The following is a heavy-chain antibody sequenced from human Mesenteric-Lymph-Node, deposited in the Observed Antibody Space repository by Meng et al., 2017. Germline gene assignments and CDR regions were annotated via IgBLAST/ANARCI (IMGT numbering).Heavy chain of an antibody. CDR3: ARTMFGAIAVAKGAFDI. CDR1: GGSINRPTYY. D-gene: IGHD6-19*01. V-gene: IGHV4-61*02. CDR2: IDTSGDT. J-gene: IGHJ3*02. Sequence: SETLSLTCSVSGGSINRPTYYGSWIRQPAGKGLEWIGRIDTSGDTNYNSSLESRVNISVDTSKNQFSLKLTSVTAADTAVYYCARTMFGAIAVAKGAFDIWGQGTMVTVSS.